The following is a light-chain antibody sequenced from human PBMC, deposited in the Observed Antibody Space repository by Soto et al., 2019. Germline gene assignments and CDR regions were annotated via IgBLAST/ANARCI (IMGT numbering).Light chain of an antibody. CDR2: EVA. J-gene: IGLJ1*01. V-gene: IGLV2-14*01. CDR1: SSDVGAYNY. CDR3: SSYAISSTLYV. Sequence: SALTQPASVSGSPGQSITVSCTGTSSDVGAYNYVSWYQQHPGKAPKLMIYEVANRPSGVSNRFSGSKSGNTASLTISGLQAEDEADYYCSSYAISSTLYVFGTGTKVTVL.